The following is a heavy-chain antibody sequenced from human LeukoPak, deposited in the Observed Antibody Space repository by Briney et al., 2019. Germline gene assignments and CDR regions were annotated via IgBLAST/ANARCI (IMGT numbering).Heavy chain of an antibody. CDR2: IYPGDSDT. Sequence: GESLKISCKGSGYSFTSYWIGWVRQMPGKGLEWMGIIYPGDSDTRYSPSFQGQVTISADKSISTAYLQWSSLKASDTAMYYCARNMAPGYSSSSVVPNYYYYGMDVWGQGTTVTVSS. V-gene: IGHV5-51*01. D-gene: IGHD6-13*01. CDR1: GYSFTSYW. CDR3: ARNMAPGYSSSSVVPNYYYYGMDV. J-gene: IGHJ6*02.